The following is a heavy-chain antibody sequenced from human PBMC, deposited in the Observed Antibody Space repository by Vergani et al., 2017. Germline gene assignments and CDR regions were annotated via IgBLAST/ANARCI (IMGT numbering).Heavy chain of an antibody. Sequence: QLQLQESGPGLVKPSETLSLTCTVSGGSISSSSYYWGWIRQPPGKWLEWFGSIYYSGSTYYNPSLKSRVTISVDTSKNQFSLKLSSVTAADTAVYYCAREEDRYYYDSSGYYYTSGAFDIWGQGTMVTVSS. V-gene: IGHV4-39*07. J-gene: IGHJ3*02. CDR1: GGSISSSSYY. D-gene: IGHD3-22*01. CDR2: IYYSGST. CDR3: AREEDRYYYDSSGYYYTSGAFDI.